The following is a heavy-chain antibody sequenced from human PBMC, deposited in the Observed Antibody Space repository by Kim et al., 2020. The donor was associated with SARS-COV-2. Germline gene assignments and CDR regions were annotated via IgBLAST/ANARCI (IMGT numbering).Heavy chain of an antibody. Sequence: SETLSLTCTVSGDSISSSNSYWGWIRQPPGKGLEWIGSVHYSGSSYYNPSLKSRVTISIDTSKNRFSLKLRSVTAADTTVYFCATLGHDYGDYVRNWGQGTLVTVSS. V-gene: IGHV4-39*01. CDR1: GDSISSSNSY. D-gene: IGHD4-17*01. CDR3: ATLGHDYGDYVRN. J-gene: IGHJ4*02. CDR2: VHYSGSS.